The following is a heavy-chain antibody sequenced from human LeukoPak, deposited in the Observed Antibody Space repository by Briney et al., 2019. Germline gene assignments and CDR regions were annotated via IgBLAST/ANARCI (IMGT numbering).Heavy chain of an antibody. D-gene: IGHD3-10*01. V-gene: IGHV4-31*03. CDR2: IYFGGST. CDR1: GGSINSGGYY. J-gene: IGHJ6*02. CDR3: ARVRGAGRDYSYGMDV. Sequence: SQTLSLTCNVSGGSINSGGYYWSWIRQHPGKGLEWIGYIYFGGSTDYNPSLKRRATISLDTSKNHFSLRLSSVTAADRAVYYCARVRGAGRDYSYGMDVWGQGTTVTVSS.